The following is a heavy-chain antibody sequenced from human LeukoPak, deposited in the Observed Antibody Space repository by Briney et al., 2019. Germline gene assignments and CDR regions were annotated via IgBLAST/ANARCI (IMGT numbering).Heavy chain of an antibody. CDR1: GFTFSSYA. CDR3: AKEAVRDMAYDY. Sequence: GGSLRLSCAAAGFTFSSYAMSWVRPAPGKGLEWVSAISGSASSTYYADSVKGRFTISRDNSKNTLYLQMNSLRADDTAVYYCAKEAVRDMAYDYWGQGTLVIVSS. D-gene: IGHD2-15*01. J-gene: IGHJ4*02. V-gene: IGHV3-23*01. CDR2: ISGSASST.